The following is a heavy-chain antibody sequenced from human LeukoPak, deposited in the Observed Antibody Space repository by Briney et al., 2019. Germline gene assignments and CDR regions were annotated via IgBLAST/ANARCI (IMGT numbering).Heavy chain of an antibody. V-gene: IGHV3-53*01. CDR1: EFTVSANH. CDR2: IYTGGTT. D-gene: IGHD6-19*01. CDR3: AARPPIVVAGPFDY. Sequence: GGSLRLSCAASEFTVSANHMSWVRQAPGKGLEWVSVIYTGGTTYYGDSVKGRFTISRDNSKNTLYLQMNSLRAEDTAVYYCAARPPIVVAGPFDYWGQGTLVTVSS. J-gene: IGHJ4*02.